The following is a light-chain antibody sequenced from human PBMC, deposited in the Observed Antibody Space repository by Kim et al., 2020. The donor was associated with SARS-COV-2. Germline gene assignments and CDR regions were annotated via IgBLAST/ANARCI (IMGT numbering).Light chain of an antibody. CDR3: QQLNSYPRLT. CDR1: QGISSN. CDR2: AAS. Sequence: SVGDRGTITCRASQGISSNLAWYQQKPGKAPKLLIYAASTLQSGVPSTFSGSGSGTEFTLTISSLQPEDFATYYCQQLNSYPRLTFGGGTKVDIK. J-gene: IGKJ4*01. V-gene: IGKV1-9*01.